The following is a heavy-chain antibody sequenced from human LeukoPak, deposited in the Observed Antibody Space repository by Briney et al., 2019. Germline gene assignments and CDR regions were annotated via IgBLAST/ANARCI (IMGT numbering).Heavy chain of an antibody. J-gene: IGHJ4*02. CDR3: ARDQSDYYGSGSYSEGSY. Sequence: GGSLRLSCAASGFTVSSNYISWVRQAPGKGLEWVSYISSSSGTIYYADSVKGRLTISRDNAKNSLYLQMNGLRDEDTAVYYCARDQSDYYGSGSYSEGSYWGQGTLVTVSS. V-gene: IGHV3-48*02. D-gene: IGHD3-10*01. CDR1: GFTVSSNY. CDR2: ISSSSGTI.